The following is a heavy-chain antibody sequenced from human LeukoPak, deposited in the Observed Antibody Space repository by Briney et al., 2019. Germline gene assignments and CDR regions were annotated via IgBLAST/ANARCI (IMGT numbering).Heavy chain of an antibody. V-gene: IGHV4-59*08. D-gene: IGHD6-19*01. J-gene: IGHJ6*02. CDR1: GASVSNYF. CDR3: ARHPGAVAGTYYYYYGMDV. Sequence: PSETLSLTCTVSGASVSNYFWSWIRQPPGKGLEWIGYIYYSGSTNYNPSLKSRVTISVDTSKNQFSLKLSSVTAADTAVYYCARHPGAVAGTYYYYYGMDVWGQGTTVTVSS. CDR2: IYYSGST.